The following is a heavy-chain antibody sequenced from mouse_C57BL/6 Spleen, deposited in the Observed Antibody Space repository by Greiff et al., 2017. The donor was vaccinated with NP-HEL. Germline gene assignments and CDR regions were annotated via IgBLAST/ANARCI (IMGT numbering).Heavy chain of an antibody. CDR3: AREGDGYFDV. CDR2: INPSSGYT. Sequence: VQLQQSGAELARPGASVKMSCKASGYTFTSYTMHWVKQRPGQGLEWIGYINPSSGYTKYNQKFKDKATLPAAQSSRTAYMQLSSLTSEDSAVYYCAREGDGYFDVWGTGTTVTVSS. D-gene: IGHD3-3*01. V-gene: IGHV1-4*01. J-gene: IGHJ1*03. CDR1: GYTFTSYT.